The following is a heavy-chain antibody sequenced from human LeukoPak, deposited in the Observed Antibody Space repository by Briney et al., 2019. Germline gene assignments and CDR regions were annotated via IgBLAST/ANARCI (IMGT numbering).Heavy chain of an antibody. CDR3: ARADTAMVTRFDY. CDR2: IYYSGST. CDR1: GGSISSGGYY. D-gene: IGHD5-18*01. V-gene: IGHV4-31*03. J-gene: IGHJ4*02. Sequence: PSQTLSLTCTVSGGSISSGGYYWSWIRQHPGKGLEWIGYIYYSGSTYYNPSLKSRVTISVDTSKNQFSLKLSSVTAADTAVYYCARADTAMVTRFDYWGQGTPVTVSS.